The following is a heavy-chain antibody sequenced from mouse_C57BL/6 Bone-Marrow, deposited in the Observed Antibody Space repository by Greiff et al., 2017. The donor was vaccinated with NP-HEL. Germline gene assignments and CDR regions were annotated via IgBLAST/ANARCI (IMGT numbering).Heavy chain of an antibody. CDR3: ARYGGGLSFDY. J-gene: IGHJ2*01. V-gene: IGHV7-3*01. CDR1: GFTFTDYY. Sequence: EVNLVESGGGLVQPGGSLSLSCAASGFTFTDYYMSWVRQPPGKALEWLGFIRNKANGYTTEYSASVKGRFTISRDNSQSILYLQMNALRVEDMPIYSWARYGGGLSFDYGAKAPLSQSPQ. CDR2: IRNKANGYTT.